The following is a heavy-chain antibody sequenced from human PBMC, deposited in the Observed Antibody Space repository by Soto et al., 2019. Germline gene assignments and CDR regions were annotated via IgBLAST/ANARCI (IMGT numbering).Heavy chain of an antibody. CDR2: INPSAGNT. Sequence: QVQLVQSGAEVKKPGASVKVSCKASGYTFTSYYMHWVRQAPGQGLEWMGIINPSAGNTIHAQKFQGRVTMTRDTSTSTVYMELSSLRSEDTAVYYCGRLGGGLGGPFDYWGQGTLVTVSS. CDR3: GRLGGGLGGPFDY. V-gene: IGHV1-46*01. J-gene: IGHJ4*02. D-gene: IGHD3-10*01. CDR1: GYTFTSYY.